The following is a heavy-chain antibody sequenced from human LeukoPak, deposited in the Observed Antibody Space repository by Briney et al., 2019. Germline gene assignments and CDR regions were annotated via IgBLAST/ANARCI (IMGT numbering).Heavy chain of an antibody. CDR3: ATHYTIFGVVGTFDY. CDR1: GFTFSSYA. Sequence: GGSLRLSCAASGFTFSSYAMSWVRQAPGKGLEWVSAISGSGGSTYYVDSVKGRFTISRDNSKNTLYLQMNSLRAEDTAVYYCATHYTIFGVVGTFDYWGQGTLVTVSS. D-gene: IGHD3-3*01. CDR2: ISGSGGST. V-gene: IGHV3-23*01. J-gene: IGHJ4*02.